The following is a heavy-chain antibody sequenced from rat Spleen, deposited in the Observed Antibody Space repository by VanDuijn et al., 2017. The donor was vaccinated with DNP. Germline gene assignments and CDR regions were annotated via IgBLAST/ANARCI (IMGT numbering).Heavy chain of an antibody. CDR2: ITNTGGST. CDR1: GFTFNAYW. CDR3: TRKYTTDYYWYFDF. J-gene: IGHJ1*01. D-gene: IGHD1-6*01. V-gene: IGHV5-31*01. Sequence: EVQLVESGGGLVQPGRSLKLSCVVSGFTFNAYWMTWIRQAPGKGLEWIASITNTGGSTYYLDSVKGRFTISRDNLKSTLYLQMDSLRSEDTATYYCTRKYTTDYYWYFDFWGPGTMVTVSS.